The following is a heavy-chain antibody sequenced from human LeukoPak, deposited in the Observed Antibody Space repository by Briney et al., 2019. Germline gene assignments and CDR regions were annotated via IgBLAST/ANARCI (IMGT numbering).Heavy chain of an antibody. V-gene: IGHV3-43*01. J-gene: IGHJ4*02. CDR3: ARDSSASLDY. Sequence: PGGSLRLSCAASGFNFAHYTMHWVRQPPGRGLEWVSLISWNGYSTSYGDSVKGRFTISRDNNRDSLYLQMNSLRTEDTALYYCARDSSASLDYWGQGTLSPSPQ. D-gene: IGHD1-26*01. CDR2: ISWNGYST. CDR1: GFNFAHYT.